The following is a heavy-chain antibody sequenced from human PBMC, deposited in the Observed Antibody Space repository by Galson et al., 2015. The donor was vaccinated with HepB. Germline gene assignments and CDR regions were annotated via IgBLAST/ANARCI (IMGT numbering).Heavy chain of an antibody. CDR3: AKDRTATTGFYYGMDV. Sequence: SLRLSCAASGFTFSNFAMSWVRQAPGKGLEWVSAISGSGADTYYADSVKGRFTISRDNSKNTLYLQMNSLRAEDTAVYYCAKDRTATTGFYYGMDVWGQGTTVTVS. CDR2: ISGSGADT. CDR1: GFTFSNFA. D-gene: IGHD1-7*01. V-gene: IGHV3-23*01. J-gene: IGHJ6*02.